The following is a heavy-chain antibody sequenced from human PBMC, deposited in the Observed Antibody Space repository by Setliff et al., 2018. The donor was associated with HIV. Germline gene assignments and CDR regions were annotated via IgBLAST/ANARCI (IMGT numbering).Heavy chain of an antibody. Sequence: SLTCVVSGGSFSGYSWSWIRQSPGKGLEWIGEISQSGTTHYNPSLKRRVTISEDTSKSQLSMKLTSVAAADTAIYYCARGKGGIDGPVEFDNWGQGTPVTVSS. CDR3: ARGKGGIDGPVEFDN. J-gene: IGHJ4*02. CDR2: ISQSGTT. D-gene: IGHD1-1*01. CDR1: GGSFSGYS. V-gene: IGHV4-34*01.